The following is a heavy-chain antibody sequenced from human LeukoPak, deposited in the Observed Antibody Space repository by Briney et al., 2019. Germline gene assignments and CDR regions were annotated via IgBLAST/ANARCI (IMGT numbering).Heavy chain of an antibody. Sequence: ASVKVCCMVSGYTLTELSMHWVRQAPGKGLEWMGGFDPEDGDTIYAKKFQGRVTMTEDITTDTAYMELSSLRSEDTAVYYCATEWDGDYGRGGGWFDPWGQGTLVTVSS. CDR1: GYTLTELS. J-gene: IGHJ5*02. CDR3: ATEWDGDYGRGGGWFDP. V-gene: IGHV1-24*01. D-gene: IGHD3-10*02. CDR2: FDPEDGDT.